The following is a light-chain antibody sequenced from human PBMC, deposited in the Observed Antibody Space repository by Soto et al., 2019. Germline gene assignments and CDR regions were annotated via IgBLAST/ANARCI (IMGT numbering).Light chain of an antibody. CDR1: QSVSSN. J-gene: IGKJ5*01. CDR2: GAS. CDR3: QQRSNWPPFT. V-gene: IGKV3-15*01. Sequence: IVMTQAPATLSVSPGERATLSCRASQSVSSNLAWYQQKPGQAPRLLIYGASTRATGIPARFSGSGSGTEFTLTISSLQSEDFAVYYCQQRSNWPPFTFGQGTRLEIK.